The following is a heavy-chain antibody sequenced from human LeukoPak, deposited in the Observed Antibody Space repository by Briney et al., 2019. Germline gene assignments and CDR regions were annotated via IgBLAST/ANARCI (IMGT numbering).Heavy chain of an antibody. CDR1: GFTFSSYE. Sequence: PGGSLRLSCAASGFTFSSYEMNWVRQAPGKGLEWVSYISSSGSTIYYADSVKGRFTISRDNAKNSLYLQMNSLRAEDTAVYYCARSLEYYYDSSGYYEDYWGQGTLVTVSS. D-gene: IGHD3-22*01. V-gene: IGHV3-48*03. J-gene: IGHJ4*02. CDR2: ISSSGSTI. CDR3: ARSLEYYYDSSGYYEDY.